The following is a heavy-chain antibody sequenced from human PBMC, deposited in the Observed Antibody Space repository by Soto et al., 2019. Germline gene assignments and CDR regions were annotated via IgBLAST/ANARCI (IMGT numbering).Heavy chain of an antibody. D-gene: IGHD6-19*01. Sequence: EVQLLESGGGLVQPGGSLSLSCAASGFTFSSYAMSWVRQPQGKGLEWVSAISGSGGSTYYADPVKGRFTISRDNSKNTLYLQMNSLRAEDTAVYYCAKPPGSGWAEFDYWGQGTLVTVSS. CDR3: AKPPGSGWAEFDY. CDR1: GFTFSSYA. J-gene: IGHJ4*02. V-gene: IGHV3-23*01. CDR2: ISGSGGST.